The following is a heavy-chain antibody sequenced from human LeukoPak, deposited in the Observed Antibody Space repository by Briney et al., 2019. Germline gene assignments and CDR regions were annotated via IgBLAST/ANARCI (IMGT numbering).Heavy chain of an antibody. D-gene: IGHD3-22*01. CDR2: MYSGGST. J-gene: IGHJ3*02. V-gene: IGHV3-66*01. CDR1: GFTVSSNY. Sequence: GGSLRLSCAASGFTVSSNYMNWVRQAPGKGLEWVSVMYSGGSTFYGDSVKGRFTISRDNSMNTLYLQMNSLRAEDTAVYYCANWLYYDRLAFDIWGQGTMVTVSS. CDR3: ANWLYYDRLAFDI.